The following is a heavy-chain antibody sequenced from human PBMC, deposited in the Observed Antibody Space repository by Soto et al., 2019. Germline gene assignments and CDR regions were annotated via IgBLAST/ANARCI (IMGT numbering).Heavy chain of an antibody. Sequence: QVQLVESGGGLVKPGGSLRLSCAASGFTFSDYYMRWIRQAPGKGLEWVAYISSSDSTIYYADSVKGRFTISRANGKNSLYLQMNTLRGEDTAVYYCARDLGLNHSDYWGQGTLVTVSS. V-gene: IGHV3-11*01. CDR2: ISSSDSTI. CDR3: ARDLGLNHSDY. J-gene: IGHJ4*02. CDR1: GFTFSDYY. D-gene: IGHD7-27*01.